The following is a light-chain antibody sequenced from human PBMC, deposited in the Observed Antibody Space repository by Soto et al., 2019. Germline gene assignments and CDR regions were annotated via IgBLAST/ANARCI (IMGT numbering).Light chain of an antibody. Sequence: QSALTQPASVSGSPGQSIPLSCTGTSSDVGGYNYVSWYQQHPGKAPKLMIYDVSNRPSGVSNRFSGSKSGNTASLTISGLQAEDEADYYCSSYTSSSTLVFGGGTKLTVL. CDR1: SSDVGGYNY. CDR2: DVS. V-gene: IGLV2-14*01. J-gene: IGLJ2*01. CDR3: SSYTSSSTLV.